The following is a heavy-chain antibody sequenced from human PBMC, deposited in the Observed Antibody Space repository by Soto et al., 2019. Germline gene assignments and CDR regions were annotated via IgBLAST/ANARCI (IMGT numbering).Heavy chain of an antibody. CDR2: IDPSDSYT. CDR3: ATDFGLIGAARPEGSDYYYGMDV. CDR1: GYSFTSYW. Sequence: PGESLKISCKGSGYSFTSYWISWVRQMPGKGLEWMGRIDPSDSYTNYSPSFQGHVTISADKSISAAYLQWSSLKASDTAMYYCATDFGLIGAARPEGSDYYYGMDVWGQGTTVTVSS. J-gene: IGHJ6*02. V-gene: IGHV5-10-1*01. D-gene: IGHD6-6*01.